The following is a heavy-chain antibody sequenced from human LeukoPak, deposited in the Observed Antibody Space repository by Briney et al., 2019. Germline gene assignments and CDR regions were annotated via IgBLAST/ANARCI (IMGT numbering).Heavy chain of an antibody. CDR2: IYNSGST. Sequence: SETLSLTCTVSGGSISSYYWSWIRQPAGKGLEWIGRIYNSGSTNYNPSLKSRVTMSIDTSKNQFSLKVTSVTAADTAVYYCARNGGSYSFDYWGQGTLVTVSS. CDR1: GGSISSYY. V-gene: IGHV4-4*07. CDR3: ARNGGSYSFDY. J-gene: IGHJ4*02. D-gene: IGHD1-26*01.